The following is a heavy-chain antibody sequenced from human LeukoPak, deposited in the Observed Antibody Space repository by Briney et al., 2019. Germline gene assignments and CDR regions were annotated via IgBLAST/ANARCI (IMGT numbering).Heavy chain of an antibody. CDR3: ARDRLGGYGYFDY. D-gene: IGHD5-12*01. CDR1: GFTFSSYG. Sequence: GGSLRLSCAASGFTFSSYGMHWVRQAPGKGLEWVAVVSYDGYNTDYGDSVKGRFTISRDNSNNTVYLQMSSLSADDTAVYYCARDRLGGYGYFDYWGQGTLVTVSS. V-gene: IGHV3-30*03. J-gene: IGHJ4*02. CDR2: VSYDGYNT.